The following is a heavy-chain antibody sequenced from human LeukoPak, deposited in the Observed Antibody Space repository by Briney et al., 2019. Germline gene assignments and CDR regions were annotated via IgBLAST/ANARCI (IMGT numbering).Heavy chain of an antibody. J-gene: IGHJ6*03. Sequence: GGSLRLSCAASGFTFSSYGMHWVRQAPGKGLEWVALIRYDGSNKNYANSVKGRFTISRDDSKNTLYLHMNSLRPEDTAVYYCAKDGFERGADTDYMDVWGKGTTVIVSS. CDR3: AKDGFERGADTDYMDV. D-gene: IGHD2-2*03. CDR2: IRYDGSNK. V-gene: IGHV3-30*02. CDR1: GFTFSSYG.